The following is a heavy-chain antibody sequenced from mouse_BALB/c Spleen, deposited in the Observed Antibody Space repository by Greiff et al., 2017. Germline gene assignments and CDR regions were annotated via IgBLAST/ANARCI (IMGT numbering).Heavy chain of an antibody. J-gene: IGHJ4*01. D-gene: IGHD1-1*01. CDR2: IWAGGST. CDR3: ARGNYGSSYAMDY. Sequence: QVQLKESGPGLVAPSQSLSITCTVSGFSLTSYGVHWVRQPPGKGLEWLGVIWAGGSTNYNSALMSRLSISKDNSKSQVFLKMNSLQTDDTAMYYCARGNYGSSYAMDYWGQGTSVTVSS. CDR1: GFSLTSYG. V-gene: IGHV2-9*02.